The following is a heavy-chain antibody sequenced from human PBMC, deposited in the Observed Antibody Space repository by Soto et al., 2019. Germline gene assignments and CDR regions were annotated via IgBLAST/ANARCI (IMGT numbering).Heavy chain of an antibody. V-gene: IGHV3-9*01. CDR2: ISWNSGSR. CDR1: GFTLDDYG. CDR3: AKERNYFDY. J-gene: IGHJ4*02. Sequence: GRSLRLGCAPCGFTLDDYGLHWVRQAPGKGREWVSGISWNSGSRGYADSVKGRFTISRDNAKNSLYLQMNSLRAEDTALYYCAKERNYFDYWGQGTLVTVSS.